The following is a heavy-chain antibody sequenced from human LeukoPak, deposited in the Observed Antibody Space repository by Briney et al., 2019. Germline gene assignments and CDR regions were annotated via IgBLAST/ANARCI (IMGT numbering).Heavy chain of an antibody. CDR1: GFTVSSNY. V-gene: IGHV3-53*04. D-gene: IGHD3-22*01. Sequence: PGGSLRLSCAASGFTVSSNYVSWVRQAPGKGLEWVSVIYSGGSTYYADSVKGRFTISRHNSKNTLYLQMNSLRAEDTAVYYCARDELAYYDSSGRSYYGMDVWGQGNPGHRLL. CDR2: IYSGGST. J-gene: IGHJ6*02. CDR3: ARDELAYYDSSGRSYYGMDV.